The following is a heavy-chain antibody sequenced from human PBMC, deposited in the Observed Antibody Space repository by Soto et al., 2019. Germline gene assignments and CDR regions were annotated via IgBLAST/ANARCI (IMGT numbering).Heavy chain of an antibody. V-gene: IGHV6-1*01. J-gene: IGHJ6*02. CDR3: TGITWFRGMDV. CDR1: VDSVSSNSAG. Sequence: SQPLSLTCGISVDSVSSNSAGWNWIRQSPSRGLEWLGRTYYKSKWNNDYALSVKSRITINPDTSKNQFSLHLYSVTPEDTAVYYCTGITWFRGMDVWGQGSPVTVSS. D-gene: IGHD3-10*01. CDR2: TYYKSKWNN.